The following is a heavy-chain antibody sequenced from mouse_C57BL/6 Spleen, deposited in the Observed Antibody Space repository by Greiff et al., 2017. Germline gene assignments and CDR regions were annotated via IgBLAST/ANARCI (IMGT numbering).Heavy chain of an antibody. V-gene: IGHV5-4*01. J-gene: IGHJ4*01. CDR2: ISDGGSYT. D-gene: IGHD2-3*01. CDR1: GFTFSSYA. Sequence: EVQLVESGGGLVQPGGSLKLSCAASGFTFSSYAMSWVRQTPEKRLEWVATISDGGSYTYYPDNVKGRFTISRDNDKNNLYLQMDHMKSEDTDMDCCAREDGYYAENYAMDYWGQGTSVTVSS. CDR3: AREDGYYAENYAMDY.